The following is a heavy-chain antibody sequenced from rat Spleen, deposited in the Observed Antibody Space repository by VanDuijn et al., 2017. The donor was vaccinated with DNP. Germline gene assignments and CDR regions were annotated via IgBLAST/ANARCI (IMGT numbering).Heavy chain of an antibody. V-gene: IGHV5-31*01. CDR3: ATHPLTTVAPNWFAS. CDR1: GFTFSYFW. CDR2: ITSSGGTT. Sequence: EVQLVESGGDLVQPGGSLKLSCVASGFTFSYFWMNWVRQVPGKGLEWVASITSSGGTTYYPDSVRGRFTISRDNAKSTLYLQMDSLGSEDTATYYCATHPLTTVAPNWFASWGRGTLVTVSS. J-gene: IGHJ3*01. D-gene: IGHD1-1*01.